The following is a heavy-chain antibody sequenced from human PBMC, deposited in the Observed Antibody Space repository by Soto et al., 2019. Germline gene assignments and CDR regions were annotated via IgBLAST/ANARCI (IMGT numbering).Heavy chain of an antibody. Sequence: QVQLQESGPGLVKPSETLSLTCTVSGGSISSYYWSWIRQPPGKGLEWIGYIYYSGTTNCNPSLKSRVTISLDASKNQFSLKLSSLTAADTAVYYCARSTHDFWSGHRGHWFDPWGQGTLVTVSS. V-gene: IGHV4-59*01. CDR1: GGSISSYY. CDR3: ARSTHDFWSGHRGHWFDP. J-gene: IGHJ5*02. CDR2: IYYSGTT. D-gene: IGHD3-3*01.